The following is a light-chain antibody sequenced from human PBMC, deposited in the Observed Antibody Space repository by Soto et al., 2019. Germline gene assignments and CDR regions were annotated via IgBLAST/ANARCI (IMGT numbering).Light chain of an antibody. CDR3: SSYLGSNILV. J-gene: IGLJ3*02. V-gene: IGLV2-8*01. CDR2: DVT. Sequence: QSVLTQPPSASGSPGQSVTISCTGTSSDVGDYKYVSWYQQHPGKAPKLMIYDVTKRPSGVPGRFSGSKSGNTASLTVSGLQAEDEADYYCSSYLGSNILVFGGGTKLTVL. CDR1: SSDVGDYKY.